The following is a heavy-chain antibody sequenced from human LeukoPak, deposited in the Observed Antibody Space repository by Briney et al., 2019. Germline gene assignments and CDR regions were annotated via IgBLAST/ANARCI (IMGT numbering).Heavy chain of an antibody. D-gene: IGHD6-6*01. Sequence: GGSLRLSCAASEFTFSSYSMSWSRQAPGRGLEWVSSIGDSGRKTYYADSVKGRFTISRDNSKSTLYLQMNSLGAEDTAVYYCAGRIEARPWSPPFDYWGQGALVTVSS. CDR3: AGRIEARPWSPPFDY. CDR2: IGDSGRKT. J-gene: IGHJ4*02. CDR1: EFTFSSYS. V-gene: IGHV3-23*01.